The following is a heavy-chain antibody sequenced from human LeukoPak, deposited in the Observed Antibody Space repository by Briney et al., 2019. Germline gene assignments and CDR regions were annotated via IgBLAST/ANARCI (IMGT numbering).Heavy chain of an antibody. CDR3: ARDQTYYGSGSYYGY. CDR1: GYTFTSYG. Sequence: ASVTVSFKASGYTFTSYGISWVRQAPGQGGEWMGWISAYNGNTNYPQKLQGRVTMTTDTSTSTAYMELRSLRSDDTAVYYCARDQTYYGSGSYYGYWGQGTLVTVSS. CDR2: ISAYNGNT. V-gene: IGHV1-18*01. D-gene: IGHD3-10*01. J-gene: IGHJ4*02.